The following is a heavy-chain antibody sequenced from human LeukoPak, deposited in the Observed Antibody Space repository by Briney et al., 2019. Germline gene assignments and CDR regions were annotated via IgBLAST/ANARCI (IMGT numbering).Heavy chain of an antibody. D-gene: IGHD6-19*01. CDR1: GFTFSSYS. Sequence: GGSLRLSCAASGFTFSSYSMNWVRQAPGKGLEWVSYISSSSSTIYYADSVKGRFTISRDNAKNSLYLQMNSLRAEDTAVYYCARVGSSGWFNWFDPWGQGTLVTVSS. J-gene: IGHJ5*02. CDR2: ISSSSSTI. V-gene: IGHV3-48*01. CDR3: ARVGSSGWFNWFDP.